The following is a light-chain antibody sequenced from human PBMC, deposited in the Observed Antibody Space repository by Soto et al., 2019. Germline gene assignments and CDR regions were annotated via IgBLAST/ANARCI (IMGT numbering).Light chain of an antibody. J-gene: IGKJ5*01. CDR1: QGIDSS. CDR3: QQLHDYPIT. V-gene: IGKV1-9*01. Sequence: LLTPSPSSLSASVGARVTITCRASQGIDSSFAWYQQKPGKAPKLLIYAASSLQSGVPSRFSSSGSGTDFTLTISSLQPEDFATYYCQQLHDYPITFGQGTRLEIK. CDR2: AAS.